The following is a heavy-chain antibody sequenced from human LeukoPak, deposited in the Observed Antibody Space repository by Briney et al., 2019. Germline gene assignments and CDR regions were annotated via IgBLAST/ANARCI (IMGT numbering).Heavy chain of an antibody. D-gene: IGHD4-17*01. CDR1: GFTFSSYA. J-gene: IGHJ4*02. Sequence: GGSLRLSCAASGFTFSSYAMSWVRQAPGKGLEWVSAISGSGGSTYYADSVKGRFTISRDNSKNMLYLQMNSLRAEDTAVYYCAKTSEPLTTVTRYFDYWGQGTLVTVSS. CDR3: AKTSEPLTTVTRYFDY. V-gene: IGHV3-23*01. CDR2: ISGSGGST.